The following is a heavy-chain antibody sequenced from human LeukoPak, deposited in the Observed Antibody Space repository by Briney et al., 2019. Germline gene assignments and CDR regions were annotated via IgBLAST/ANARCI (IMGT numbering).Heavy chain of an antibody. CDR2: ISGSGGST. V-gene: IGHV3-23*01. D-gene: IGHD3-10*01. CDR3: AKDCVVRGVTSYYYYGMDV. Sequence: GGSLRLSCAASGFTFSSYAMSWVRQAPGKGQEWVSAISGSGGSTYYADSVKGRFTISRDNSKNTLYLQMNSLRAEDTAVYYCAKDCVVRGVTSYYYYGMDVWGQGTTVTVSS. J-gene: IGHJ6*02. CDR1: GFTFSSYA.